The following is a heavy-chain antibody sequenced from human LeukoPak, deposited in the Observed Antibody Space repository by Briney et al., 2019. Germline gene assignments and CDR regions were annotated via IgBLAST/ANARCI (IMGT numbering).Heavy chain of an antibody. CDR2: IIPILDIA. D-gene: IGHD6-19*01. J-gene: IGHJ6*02. CDR1: GGTFSSYA. V-gene: IGHV1-69*04. CDR3: ARDRIAVAGTYYYYGMDV. Sequence: GSSVKVSCKASGGTFSSYAISWVRQAPGQGREWMGKIIPILDIANYAQKFQGRVTITADKSTSTAYMELSSLRSEDTAVYYCARDRIAVAGTYYYYGMDVWGQGTTVTVSS.